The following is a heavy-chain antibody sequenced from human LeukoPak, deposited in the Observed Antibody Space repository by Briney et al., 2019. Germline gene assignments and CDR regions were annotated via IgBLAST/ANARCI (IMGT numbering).Heavy chain of an antibody. D-gene: IGHD6-13*01. CDR1: GFTFSSYA. V-gene: IGHV3-23*01. J-gene: IGHJ4*02. CDR3: ANGMGGGMYSPFDY. Sequence: QSGGSLRLSCAAPGFTFSSYAMSWVRQAPGKGLEWVSAISGSGGSTYYADSVKGRFTISRDNSKNTLYLQMNSLRAEDTAVYYCANGMGGGMYSPFDYWGQGTLVTVSS. CDR2: ISGSGGST.